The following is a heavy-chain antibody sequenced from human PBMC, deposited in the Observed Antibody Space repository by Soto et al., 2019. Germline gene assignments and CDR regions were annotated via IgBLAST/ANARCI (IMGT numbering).Heavy chain of an antibody. CDR1: GGTYSDYA. CDR3: ARDRIQLRLGKYSFNGMDV. V-gene: IGHV1-69*06. J-gene: IGHJ6*02. D-gene: IGHD3-16*01. Sequence: QVQLVQSGAEMRKPGSSLRVSCKASGGTYSDYAFSWVRQAPGQGVEWMGGIVPRFGSPNYAQKFGGRVTITADTSSSTVYMALSSLRFADTAVYFCARDRIQLRLGKYSFNGMDVWGQGTTIIVSS. CDR2: IVPRFGSP.